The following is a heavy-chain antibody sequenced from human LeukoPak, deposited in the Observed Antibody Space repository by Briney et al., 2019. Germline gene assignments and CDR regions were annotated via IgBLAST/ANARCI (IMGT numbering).Heavy chain of an antibody. CDR3: ARDREWLDP. J-gene: IGHJ5*02. Sequence: GGSLRLSCAASGFTFSSYSMNWVRQAPGKGLEWVSYISSSSSTIYYADSVKGRFTISRDNAKNSLYLQMNSLRAEDTAVYYCARDREWLDPWGQGTLVTVSS. D-gene: IGHD6-19*01. CDR2: ISSSSSTI. CDR1: GFTFSSYS. V-gene: IGHV3-48*01.